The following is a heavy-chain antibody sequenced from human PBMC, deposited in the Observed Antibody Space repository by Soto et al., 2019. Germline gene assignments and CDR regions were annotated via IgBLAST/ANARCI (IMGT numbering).Heavy chain of an antibody. J-gene: IGHJ6*02. Sequence: QVQLVQSGAEVKKPGSSVKVSCTASGGTFSSYAISWVRQAPGQGLEWMGGIIPIFGTANYAQKFQGRVTITADESTSTAYMELSSLRSEDTAVYYCARDVVVVVAATDYYYYGMDVWGQGTTVTVSS. D-gene: IGHD2-15*01. CDR2: IIPIFGTA. CDR3: ARDVVVVVAATDYYYYGMDV. V-gene: IGHV1-69*01. CDR1: GGTFSSYA.